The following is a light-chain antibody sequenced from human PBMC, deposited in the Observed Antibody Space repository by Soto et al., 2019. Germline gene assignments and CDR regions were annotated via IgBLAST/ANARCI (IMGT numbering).Light chain of an antibody. Sequence: DIVMTQSPLSLPVTPGEPASISCRSSQSLLHSNGYNSLDWYLQKPGQSPQLLIYLGSNRSSGVPDRFSGSGSGTDFTLKISRVEAEYVGVYCCMRPLQSPCTSGLGTRLDIK. J-gene: IGKJ1*01. V-gene: IGKV2-28*01. CDR2: LGS. CDR3: MRPLQSPCT. CDR1: QSLLHSNGYNS.